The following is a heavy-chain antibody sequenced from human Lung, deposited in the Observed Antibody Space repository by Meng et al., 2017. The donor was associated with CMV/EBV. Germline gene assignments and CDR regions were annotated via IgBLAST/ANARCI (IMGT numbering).Heavy chain of an antibody. CDR3: ARGGPVAGKNWVDR. D-gene: IGHD6-19*01. V-gene: IGHV3-23*01. CDR2: ISGSGGST. Sequence: GGSLRLXCVASGLTFSSHPMTWVRQAPGKGLEWVSSISGSGGSTYSADSVQGRFTISRDNSKNTLYLQMSALRDEDTALYYCARGGPVAGKNWVDRWGHGTLVTVSS. J-gene: IGHJ5*02. CDR1: GLTFSSHP.